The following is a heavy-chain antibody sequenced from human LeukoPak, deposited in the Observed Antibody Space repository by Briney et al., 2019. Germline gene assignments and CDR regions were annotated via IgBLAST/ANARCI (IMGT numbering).Heavy chain of an antibody. V-gene: IGHV4-59*01. D-gene: IGHD3-16*01. CDR3: ARSAFGNPWFDP. CDR2: IFHSGNT. J-gene: IGHJ5*02. Sequence: SETLSLTCTVSGGSISIFYWSWLRQPPGKGLEWIGYIFHSGNTNYNPSLKSRVTISVDPSKDQFSLKLSSLTAADTAVYYCARSAFGNPWFDPWGQGTLVTVSS. CDR1: GGSISIFY.